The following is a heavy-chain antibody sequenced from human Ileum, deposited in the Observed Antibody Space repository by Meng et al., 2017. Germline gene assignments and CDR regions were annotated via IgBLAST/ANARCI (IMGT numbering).Heavy chain of an antibody. J-gene: IGHJ4*02. D-gene: IGHD2-8*01. CDR2: ISDSGGYT. Sequence: GGSLRLFCAASGFTFNNYAMHWVRQAPGKGLEWVSAISDSGGYTPYADSVRGRFTISRDNSKNTLYLQMNSLRAEDTAVYYCATAVPNGKRFESWGQGTLVTVSS. CDR1: GFTFNNYA. V-gene: IGHV3-23*01. CDR3: ATAVPNGKRFES.